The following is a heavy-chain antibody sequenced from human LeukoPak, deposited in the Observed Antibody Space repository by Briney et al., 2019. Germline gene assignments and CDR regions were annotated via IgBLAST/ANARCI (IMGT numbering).Heavy chain of an antibody. CDR2: ISAYNGNT. CDR1: GYTFTSYG. J-gene: IGHJ6*02. V-gene: IGHV1-18*01. CDR3: ARYYDFWSGYSYGMDV. D-gene: IGHD3-3*01. Sequence: ASVKVSCTASGYTFTSYGISWVRQAPGQGLEWMGWISAYNGNTNYAQTLQGRVTMTTDTSTTTAYMELRSLRSDDTAVYYCARYYDFWSGYSYGMDVWGQGTTVTVSS.